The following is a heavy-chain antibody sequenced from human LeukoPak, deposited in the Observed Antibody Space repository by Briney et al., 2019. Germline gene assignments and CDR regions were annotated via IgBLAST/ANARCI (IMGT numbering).Heavy chain of an antibody. J-gene: IGHJ3*02. CDR1: GDSLSGYH. Sequence: SETLSLTCSVSGDSLSGYHWSWIRQSAGQGLEWIGRIYVSGNTNYNPSLKSRVTMAVDTSKNQFSLSLNSVTAADTAVYYCARGDSGSEGFNYPFDIWGQGTMVTVSS. D-gene: IGHD1-1*01. CDR3: ARGDSGSEGFNYPFDI. CDR2: IYVSGNT. V-gene: IGHV4-4*07.